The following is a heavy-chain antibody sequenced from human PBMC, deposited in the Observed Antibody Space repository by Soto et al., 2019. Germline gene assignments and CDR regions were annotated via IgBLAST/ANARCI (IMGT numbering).Heavy chain of an antibody. Sequence: SGESLKISCKGSGYSFTSYWISWVRQMPGKGLEWMGRIDPSDSYTNYSPSFQGHVTISADKSISTAYLQWSSLKASDTAMYYCARHVLDTAMVKARGWFDPWGQGTLVTVSS. CDR3: ARHVLDTAMVKARGWFDP. J-gene: IGHJ5*02. CDR2: IDPSDSYT. D-gene: IGHD5-18*01. CDR1: GYSFTSYW. V-gene: IGHV5-10-1*01.